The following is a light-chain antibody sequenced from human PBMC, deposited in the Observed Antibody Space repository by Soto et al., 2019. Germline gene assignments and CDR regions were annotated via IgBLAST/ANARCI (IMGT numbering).Light chain of an antibody. CDR2: EVS. CDR1: SSDVGGYNY. V-gene: IGLV2-8*01. J-gene: IGLJ1*01. Sequence: SALTHPPSASGSPGQSVTISCTGTSSDVGGYNYVSWYQQHPGKAPKLMIYEVSERPSGVPDRFSGSKSSNTASLTVSGLQAEDEADYYCSSYAGSNNFVFGTGTKVTV. CDR3: SSYAGSNNFV.